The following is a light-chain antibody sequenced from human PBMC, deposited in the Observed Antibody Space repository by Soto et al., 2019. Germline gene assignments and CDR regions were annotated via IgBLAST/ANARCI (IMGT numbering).Light chain of an antibody. CDR2: GAS. CDR3: LQDINYPWT. Sequence: DIQMTQSPSTLSASVGDRVTITCRASRGISSWLAWYQQKPGEPPKVLIYGASNLQSGVPPRFSGSGSGTDFTLAISSLQPEDSATYYCLQDINYPWTFGQGTKVDIK. J-gene: IGKJ1*01. CDR1: RGISSW. V-gene: IGKV1-5*01.